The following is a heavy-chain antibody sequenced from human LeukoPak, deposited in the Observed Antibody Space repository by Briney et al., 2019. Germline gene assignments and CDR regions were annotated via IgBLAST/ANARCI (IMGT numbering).Heavy chain of an antibody. Sequence: GGSLRLSCAASGFTFSDYYMSWIRQAPGKGLEWVSYISSSGSTIYYADSVKGRFTISRDNAKNSLYLQMNSLRAEDTAVYYCARATFHDDYYYGMDVWGQGTTVTVSS. CDR3: ARATFHDDYYYGMDV. V-gene: IGHV3-11*01. J-gene: IGHJ6*02. CDR2: ISSSGSTI. CDR1: GFTFSDYY. D-gene: IGHD2/OR15-2a*01.